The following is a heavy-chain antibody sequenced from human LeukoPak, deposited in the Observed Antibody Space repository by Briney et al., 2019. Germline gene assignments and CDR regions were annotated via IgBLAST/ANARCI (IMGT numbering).Heavy chain of an antibody. CDR3: AKLLGTATTYDS. J-gene: IGHJ4*02. D-gene: IGHD5-24*01. V-gene: IGHV3-7*01. CDR2: INPDGSQK. Sequence: GGSLRLSCEASGFTFSGNWMGWVRHAPGRGLEWVDRINPDGSQKLYVDSVKGRFTISRDNTKSSLYLQMNSLGAEDTAMYYCAKLLGTATTYDSWGQGTRVTVSS. CDR1: GFTFSGNW.